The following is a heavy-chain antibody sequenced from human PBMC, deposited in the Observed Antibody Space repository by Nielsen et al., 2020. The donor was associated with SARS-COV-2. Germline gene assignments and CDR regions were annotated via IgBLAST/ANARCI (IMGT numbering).Heavy chain of an antibody. Sequence: SVQVSCKASGGTFSSYAISWVRQAPGQGLEWMGGIIPIFGTANYAQKFQGRVTITADESTSTAYMELSSLRSEDTAVYYCATSGSYYAVDYWGQGTLVTVSS. V-gene: IGHV1-69*13. CDR1: GGTFSSYA. J-gene: IGHJ4*02. CDR2: IIPIFGTA. CDR3: ATSGSYYAVDY. D-gene: IGHD1-26*01.